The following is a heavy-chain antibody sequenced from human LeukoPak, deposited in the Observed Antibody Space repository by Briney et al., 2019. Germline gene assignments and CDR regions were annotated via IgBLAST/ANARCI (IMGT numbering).Heavy chain of an antibody. V-gene: IGHV4-34*01. J-gene: IGHJ4*02. CDR3: ARAYDFWSGYYL. CDR1: GGSFSGYY. CDR2: INHSGST. D-gene: IGHD3-3*01. Sequence: LETLSLTCAVYGGSFSGYYWSWIRQPPGKGLEWIGEINHSGSTNYNPSLKSRVTISVDTSKNQFSLKLSSVTAADTAVYYCARAYDFWSGYYLWGQGTLVTVSS.